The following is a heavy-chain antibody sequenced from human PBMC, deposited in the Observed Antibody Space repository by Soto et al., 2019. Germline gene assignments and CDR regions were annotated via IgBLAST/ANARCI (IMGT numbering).Heavy chain of an antibody. CDR2: TVVGSGDT. J-gene: IGHJ6*02. Sequence: SVKVSCKASGFTFTRSAVQWVRQARGQRLEWIGWTVVGSGDTNSAQKFQERVTITRDMSTSIAYIELSSLRSEDTAVYYCAATIIAAVGTGHYYGMDVWGQGTTVTVSS. V-gene: IGHV1-58*01. CDR3: AATIIAAVGTGHYYGMDV. D-gene: IGHD6-13*01. CDR1: GFTFTRSA.